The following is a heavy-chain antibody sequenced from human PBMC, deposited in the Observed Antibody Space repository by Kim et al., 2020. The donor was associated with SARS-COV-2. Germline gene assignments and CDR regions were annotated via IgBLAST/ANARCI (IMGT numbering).Heavy chain of an antibody. V-gene: IGHV3-23*01. CDR3: AKDGGIVVVPAARPDTAMVEAYYFDY. Sequence: GGSLRLSCAASGFTFSSYAMSWVRQAPGKGLEWVSAISGSGGSTYYADSVKGRFTISRDNSKNTLYLQMNSLRAEDTAVYYCAKDGGIVVVPAARPDTAMVEAYYFDYWGQGTLVTVSS. D-gene: IGHD2-2*01. CDR2: ISGSGGST. J-gene: IGHJ4*02. CDR1: GFTFSSYA.